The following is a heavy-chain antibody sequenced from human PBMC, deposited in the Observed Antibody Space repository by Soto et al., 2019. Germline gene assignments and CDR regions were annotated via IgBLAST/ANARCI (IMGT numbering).Heavy chain of an antibody. CDR3: AEVVRSTWLFDY. D-gene: IGHD6-13*01. CDR2: ISYDGSNK. CDR1: GFTFSTYG. V-gene: IGHV3-30*18. Sequence: QVQLVESGGGVVQPGTSLRLSCAASGFTFSTYGMHWVRQAPGKGLEWVAVISYDGSNKYFAESVKGRFSISRDNSKKPLYLEMNSLRTEDTSVYYCAEVVRSTWLFDYWGQGTLVTVSS. J-gene: IGHJ4*02.